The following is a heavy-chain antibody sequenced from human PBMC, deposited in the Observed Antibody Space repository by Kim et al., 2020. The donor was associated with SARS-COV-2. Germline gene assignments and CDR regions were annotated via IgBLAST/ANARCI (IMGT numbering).Heavy chain of an antibody. CDR2: ISYDGSNK. CDR1: GFTFSSYA. V-gene: IGHV3-30*04. J-gene: IGHJ3*02. D-gene: IGHD2-15*01. Sequence: GGSLRLSCAASGFTFSSYAMHWVRQAPGKGLEWVAVISYDGSNKYYADSVKGRFTISRDNSKNTLYLQMNSLRAEDTAVYYCARWERSGVVVAAGFGIWGQGTIVTV. CDR3: ARWERSGVVVAAGFGI.